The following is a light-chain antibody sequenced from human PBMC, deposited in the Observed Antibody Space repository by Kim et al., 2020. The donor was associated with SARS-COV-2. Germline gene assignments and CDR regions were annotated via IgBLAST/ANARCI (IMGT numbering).Light chain of an antibody. Sequence: PGGPVTLTCASSTGAVTGVHFPYWFHQKPGQAPRTLIYDTGNRHSWTPARFSGSLLGGKAALTLSAAQAEDEADYYCLLSYSDSRVFGGGTQLTVL. CDR2: DTG. V-gene: IGLV7-46*01. J-gene: IGLJ2*01. CDR3: LLSYSDSRV. CDR1: TGAVTGVHF.